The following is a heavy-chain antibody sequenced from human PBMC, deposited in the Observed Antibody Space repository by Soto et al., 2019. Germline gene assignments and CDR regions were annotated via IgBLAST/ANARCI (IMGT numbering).Heavy chain of an antibody. D-gene: IGHD3-22*01. J-gene: IGHJ5*02. CDR2: IIPIFGTA. V-gene: IGHV1-69*06. CDR3: ARDRRIHYYDSSGYYRGANWFDP. CDR1: GGTFSSYA. Sequence: SVKVSCKASGGTFSSYAISWVRQAPGQGLEWMGGIIPIFGTANYAQKLQGRVTITADKSTSTAYMELSSLRSEDTAVYYCARDRRIHYYDSSGYYRGANWFDPWGQGTLVTVSS.